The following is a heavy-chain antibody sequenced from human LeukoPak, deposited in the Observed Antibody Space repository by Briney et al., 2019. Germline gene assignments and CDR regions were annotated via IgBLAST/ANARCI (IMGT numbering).Heavy chain of an antibody. CDR3: ARVRERGYPDAFDI. V-gene: IGHV4-59*01. D-gene: IGHD1-26*01. CDR1: GGSISSYY. J-gene: IGHJ3*02. Sequence: SETLSLTCTVSGGSISSYYWSWIRQPPGKGLEWIGYIYYSGSTNYNPSLKSRVTISVDTSKNQFSLKLSSVTAADTAVYYCARVRERGYPDAFDIWGQGTMVTVSS. CDR2: IYYSGST.